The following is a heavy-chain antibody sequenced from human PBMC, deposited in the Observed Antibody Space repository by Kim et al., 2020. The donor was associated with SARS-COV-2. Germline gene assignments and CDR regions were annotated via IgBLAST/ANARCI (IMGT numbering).Heavy chain of an antibody. D-gene: IGHD6-19*01. CDR3: ARVAYSGGWSTGIRYWYFVL. J-gene: IGHJ2*01. CDR1: GFTFSSYD. Sequence: GGSLRLSCAASGFTFSSYDMHWVRQTTGDGLEWVSAIGTAGDAYYPGSVKGRFTISRENAKNSLYLQMNSLRVGDTALYYCARVAYSGGWSTGIRYWYFVLWGRGTLVTVSS. CDR2: IGTAGDA. V-gene: IGHV3-13*01.